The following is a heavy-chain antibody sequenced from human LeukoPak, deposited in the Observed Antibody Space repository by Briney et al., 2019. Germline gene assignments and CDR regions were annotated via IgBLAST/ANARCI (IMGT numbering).Heavy chain of an antibody. CDR1: GYTFTSYY. Sequence: ASVKVSCKASGYTFTSYYMHWVRQAPGQGLEWIGIINPSGGSTSYAQKFQGRVTMTRDTSTSTVYMELSSLRSEDTAVYYCARGLVYYDFWSGVFDYWGQGTLVTVSS. V-gene: IGHV1-46*01. D-gene: IGHD3-3*01. J-gene: IGHJ4*02. CDR3: ARGLVYYDFWSGVFDY. CDR2: INPSGGST.